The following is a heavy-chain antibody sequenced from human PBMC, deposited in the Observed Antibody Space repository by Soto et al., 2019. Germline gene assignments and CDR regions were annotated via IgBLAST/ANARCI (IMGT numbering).Heavy chain of an antibody. CDR1: GGSISRYF. V-gene: IGHV4-59*08. J-gene: IGHJ4*02. CDR2: IYYSGNT. Sequence: SETLSLTCTVSGGSISRYFWSWIRQPPGKGLEWIAYIYYSGNTNYNPSLKSRVTISVDTSKNQFSLKLRSVTAADTAVYYCARHVGTTLFDYWGQGTLVTVTS. CDR3: ARHVGTTLFDY. D-gene: IGHD4-17*01.